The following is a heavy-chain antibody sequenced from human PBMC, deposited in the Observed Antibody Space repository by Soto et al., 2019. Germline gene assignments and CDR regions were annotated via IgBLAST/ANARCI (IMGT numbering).Heavy chain of an antibody. CDR3: ARGFTIFGVVIGAFDI. V-gene: IGHV4-31*03. CDR2: IYYSGST. J-gene: IGHJ3*02. Sequence: SETLSLTCTVSGGSISSGGYYWSWIRQHPGKGLEWIGYIYYSGSTYYNPSLKSRVTISVDTSKNQFSLKLSSVTAADTAVYYCARGFTIFGVVIGAFDIWSQGTMVTVSS. CDR1: GGSISSGGYY. D-gene: IGHD3-3*01.